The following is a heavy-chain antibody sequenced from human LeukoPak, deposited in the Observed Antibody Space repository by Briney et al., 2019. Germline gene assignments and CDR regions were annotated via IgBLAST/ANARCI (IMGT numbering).Heavy chain of an antibody. CDR3: ARIGYCSSTSCSIDY. Sequence: GESLKISCKGSGYSFTSYWISWVRQMPGKGLEWMGRIDPSDSYTNYSPSFQGHVTISADKSVSTAYLQWSSLKASDTAMYYCARIGYCSSTSCSIDYWGQGTLVTVSS. D-gene: IGHD2-2*01. V-gene: IGHV5-10-1*01. CDR2: IDPSDSYT. CDR1: GYSFTSYW. J-gene: IGHJ4*02.